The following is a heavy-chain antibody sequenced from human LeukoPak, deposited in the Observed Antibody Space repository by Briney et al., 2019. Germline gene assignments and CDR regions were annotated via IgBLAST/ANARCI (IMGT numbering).Heavy chain of an antibody. D-gene: IGHD3-10*01. V-gene: IGHV3-23*01. CDR1: GFTFTNYA. CDR3: ARESGGFGDLN. Sequence: PGGSLRLSCVASGFTFTNYAMNWVRQAPGKGLEWVSVVSDNGGATYYADSVKGRFTISRDNARNSLYLQMNSLRDEDTAVYYCARESGGFGDLNWGQGTLVIVSS. CDR2: VSDNGGAT. J-gene: IGHJ4*02.